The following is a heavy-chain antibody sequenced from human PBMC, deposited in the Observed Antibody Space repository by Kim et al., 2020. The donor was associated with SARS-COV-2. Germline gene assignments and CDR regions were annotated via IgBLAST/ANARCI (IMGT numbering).Heavy chain of an antibody. CDR3: ARHFGAVAGRSAQEFDY. D-gene: IGHD6-19*01. J-gene: IGHJ4*02. V-gene: IGHV5-51*01. Sequence: FQGQVTISADKSISTAYLQWSSLKASDTAMYYCARHFGAVAGRSAQEFDYWGQGTLVTVSS.